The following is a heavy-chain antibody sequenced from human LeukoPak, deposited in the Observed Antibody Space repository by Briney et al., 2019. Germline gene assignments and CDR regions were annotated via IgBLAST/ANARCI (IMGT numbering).Heavy chain of an antibody. CDR2: IYTGGTT. V-gene: IGHV3-53*01. Sequence: GGSLRLSCAASGFTFSAYWMSWVRQAPGKGLECVSVIYTGGTTYYADSVKGRFTISMDNSKDTLYLQMNSLSADDTAVYYCARDGMVRGVIVHWGQGTLVTVSS. J-gene: IGHJ4*02. CDR3: ARDGMVRGVIVH. CDR1: GFTFSAYW. D-gene: IGHD3-10*01.